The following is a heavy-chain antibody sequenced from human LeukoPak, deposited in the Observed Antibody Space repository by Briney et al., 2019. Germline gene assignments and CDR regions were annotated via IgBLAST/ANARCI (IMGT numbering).Heavy chain of an antibody. J-gene: IGHJ1*01. V-gene: IGHV3-74*01. CDR3: ARAPSEIGGYYPEYFRH. Sequence: GGSLRLSCAASGFTFSTYWMHWVRQAPGKGLVWVSRIKNDGSTNYADSVKCRFTISRDNAKNTLYLQMNSLRPEDTGVYYCARAPSEIGGYYPEYFRHWGQGTLVTVSS. CDR1: GFTFSTYW. D-gene: IGHD3-3*01. CDR2: IKNDGST.